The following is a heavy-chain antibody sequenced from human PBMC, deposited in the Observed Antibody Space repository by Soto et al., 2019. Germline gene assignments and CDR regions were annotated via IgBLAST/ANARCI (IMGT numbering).Heavy chain of an antibody. V-gene: IGHV3-9*01. J-gene: IGHJ4*02. CDR3: AKDAGYTSSYPFDY. D-gene: IGHD6-13*01. Sequence: EVQLVESGGGLVQPGRSLRLSCAASGFTFDDYAMHWVRQAPRKGLEWVSGISWNSGSIGYADSVKGRFTISRDNAKNSLYLQVNSLRAEDTALYYCAKDAGYTSSYPFDYWGQGTLVTVSS. CDR1: GFTFDDYA. CDR2: ISWNSGSI.